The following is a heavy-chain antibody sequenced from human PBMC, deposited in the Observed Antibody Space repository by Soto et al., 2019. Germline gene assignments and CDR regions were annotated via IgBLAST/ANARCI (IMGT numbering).Heavy chain of an antibody. Sequence: QVQLVQSGAEVKKPGSSVTVSCKASGGTFSSYAINWVRQAPGQGLEWMGGIIPIFGTADYAQKFQGRVTITADESTSTAYMELSSLRSEETAVYYCARAVAGGVYYYYGMDVWGQGTTVTVSS. J-gene: IGHJ6*02. D-gene: IGHD6-19*01. CDR1: GGTFSSYA. V-gene: IGHV1-69*12. CDR2: IIPIFGTA. CDR3: ARAVAGGVYYYYGMDV.